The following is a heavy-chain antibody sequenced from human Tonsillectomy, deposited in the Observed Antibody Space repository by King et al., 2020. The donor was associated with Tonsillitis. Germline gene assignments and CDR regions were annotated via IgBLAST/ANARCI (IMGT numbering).Heavy chain of an antibody. V-gene: IGHV1-69*01. D-gene: IGHD2-15*01. CDR3: ARDEGCSGGSCYVYFDY. CDR2: IIPIFGTA. J-gene: IGHJ4*02. Sequence: VQLVESGAEVKKPGSSVKVSCKASGDTFSNYAISWVRQAPGQGLEWMGGIIPIFGTANYAQKFQGRVTITADESTSTAYMELSSLRSEDTAVYYCARDEGCSGGSCYVYFDYWGQGTLVTVSS. CDR1: GDTFSNYA.